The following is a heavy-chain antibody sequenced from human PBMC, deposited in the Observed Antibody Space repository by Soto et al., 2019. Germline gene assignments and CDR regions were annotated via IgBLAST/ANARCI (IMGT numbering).Heavy chain of an antibody. CDR1: GFTFSSYA. D-gene: IGHD2-15*01. Sequence: GGSLRLSCAASGFTFSSYAMSWVRQAPGKGLEWVSAISGSGGSTYYADSVKGRFTISRDNSKNTLYLQMNSLRAEDTAVYYCAKEEIVVVVADYNWFDPWGQGTLVTVSS. CDR3: AKEEIVVVVADYNWFDP. CDR2: ISGSGGST. J-gene: IGHJ5*02. V-gene: IGHV3-23*01.